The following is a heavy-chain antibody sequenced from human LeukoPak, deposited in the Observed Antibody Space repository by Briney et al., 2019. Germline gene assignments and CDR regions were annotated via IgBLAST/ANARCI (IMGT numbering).Heavy chain of an antibody. CDR1: GYTSTGYY. Sequence: ASVKVSCKASGYTSTGYYMHWVRQAPGQGLEWMGWINPNSGGTNYAQKFQGRVTMTRDTSISTAYMELSRLRSDDTAVYYCARIAAAGGGDWFDPWGQGTLVTVSS. J-gene: IGHJ5*02. CDR2: INPNSGGT. CDR3: ARIAAAGGGDWFDP. V-gene: IGHV1-2*02. D-gene: IGHD6-13*01.